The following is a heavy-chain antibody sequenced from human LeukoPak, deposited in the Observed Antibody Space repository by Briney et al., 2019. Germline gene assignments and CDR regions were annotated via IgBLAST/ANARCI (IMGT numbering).Heavy chain of an antibody. CDR1: GGSISSYY. Sequence: PSETLSLTCTVSGGSISSYYWSWIRQSPGKGLEWIGYIYYSGSTNYNPSLKSRVTISVDTSKNQFSLKLSSVTAADTAVYYCARVGWGGNWFDPWGQGTLVTVSS. V-gene: IGHV4-59*01. CDR3: ARVGWGGNWFDP. D-gene: IGHD3-16*01. CDR2: IYYSGST. J-gene: IGHJ5*02.